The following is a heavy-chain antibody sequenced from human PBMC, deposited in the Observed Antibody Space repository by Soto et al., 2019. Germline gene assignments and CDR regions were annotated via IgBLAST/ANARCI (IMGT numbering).Heavy chain of an antibody. CDR1: GYSFTSYW. J-gene: IGHJ4*02. CDR2: IYPGDFDT. Sequence: PGESLKISCKGSGYSFTSYWIGWVRQMPGKGLEWMGIIYPGDFDTRYSPSFQGQVTISADKSISTAYLQWSSLKASDTAMYYCARHTRTYSSSWWVDEWGQGTLVTVSS. D-gene: IGHD6-13*01. CDR3: ARHTRTYSSSWWVDE. V-gene: IGHV5-51*01.